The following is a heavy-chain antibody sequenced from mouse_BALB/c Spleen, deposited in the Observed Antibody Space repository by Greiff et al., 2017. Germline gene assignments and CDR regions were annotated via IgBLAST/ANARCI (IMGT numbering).Heavy chain of an antibody. D-gene: IGHD1-1*01. CDR2: ISSGGST. CDR1: GFTFSSYA. Sequence: EVKLMESGGGLVKPGGSLKLSCAASGFTFSSYAMSWVRQTPEKRLEWVASISSGGSTYYPDSVKGRFTISRDNARNILYLQMSSLRSEDTAMYYCAREGRTNYYGSSPYYFDYWGQGTTLTVSS. CDR3: AREGRTNYYGSSPYYFDY. V-gene: IGHV5-6-5*01. J-gene: IGHJ2*01.